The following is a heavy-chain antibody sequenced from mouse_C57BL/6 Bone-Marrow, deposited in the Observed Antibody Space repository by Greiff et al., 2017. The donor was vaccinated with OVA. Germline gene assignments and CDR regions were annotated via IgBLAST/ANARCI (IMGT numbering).Heavy chain of an antibody. CDR2: ISNGGGST. CDR3: ARNWDEAY. Sequence: EVQVVESGGGLVQPGGSLKLSCAASGFTFSDYYMYWVRQTPEKRLEWVAYISNGGGSTYYPDTVKGRFTISRDNAKNTLYLQMSRLKSEDTAMYYCARNWDEAYWGQGTLVTVSA. CDR1: GFTFSDYY. D-gene: IGHD4-1*01. J-gene: IGHJ3*01. V-gene: IGHV5-12*01.